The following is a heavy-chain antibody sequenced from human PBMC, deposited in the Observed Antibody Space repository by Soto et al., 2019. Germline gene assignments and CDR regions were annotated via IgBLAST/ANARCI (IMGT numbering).Heavy chain of an antibody. V-gene: IGHV5-10-1*01. CDR3: ARRPMYYASSGLHSGIDY. Sequence: GESLKISCKGSGYSFTSYWISWVRQMPGKGPEWMGRIDPSDSYTNYSPSFQGHVTISADKSISTAYLQWSSLKASDTAMYYCARRPMYYASSGLHSGIDYWGQGTLVTVSS. CDR1: GYSFTSYW. D-gene: IGHD3-22*01. J-gene: IGHJ4*02. CDR2: IDPSDSYT.